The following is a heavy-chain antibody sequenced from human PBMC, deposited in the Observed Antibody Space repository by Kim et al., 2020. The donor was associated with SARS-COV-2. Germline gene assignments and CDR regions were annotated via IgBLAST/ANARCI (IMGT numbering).Heavy chain of an antibody. CDR1: GFTFSSYG. Sequence: GGSLRLSCSASGFTFSSYGMHWVRKAPGKGPEWVAVISYDGGNEYYADSVKGRFNISRDNSKNTLLLQMNSLRPEDTAVYYCAKDTGLGFGNNWFDPWGQGTLVTVSS. CDR2: ISYDGGNE. V-gene: IGHV3-30*18. CDR3: AKDTGLGFGNNWFDP. D-gene: IGHD3-10*01. J-gene: IGHJ5*02.